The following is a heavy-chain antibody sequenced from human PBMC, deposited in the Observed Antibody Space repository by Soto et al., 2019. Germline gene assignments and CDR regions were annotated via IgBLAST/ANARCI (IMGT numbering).Heavy chain of an antibody. CDR3: ARESEDLTSNFDY. CDR1: WFTFTRYS. CDR2: ISSTTNYI. J-gene: IGHJ4*02. Sequence: GGSLRLSCAASWFTFTRYSMNWVRQAPGKGLERVSSISSTTNYIYYGDSMKGRFTISRDNAKNSLYLEMNSLRAEDTAVYYCARESEDLTSNFDYWGQGTLFTVSS. V-gene: IGHV3-21*06.